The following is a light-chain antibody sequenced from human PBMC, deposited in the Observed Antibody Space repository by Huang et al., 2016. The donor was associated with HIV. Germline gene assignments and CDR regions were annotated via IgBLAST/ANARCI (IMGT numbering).Light chain of an antibody. CDR1: QNVRTY. V-gene: IGKV3-11*01. CDR3: QHRGTWPPYT. Sequence: IVLTQSPATLSLSPGERAILSCRASQNVRTYLAWYQQKPGQAPRLLIHDASKRAKGSPSRFSGSGSGTDFTLTISSLEPEDFAVYYCQHRGTWPPYTFGQGTKLEIK. J-gene: IGKJ2*01. CDR2: DAS.